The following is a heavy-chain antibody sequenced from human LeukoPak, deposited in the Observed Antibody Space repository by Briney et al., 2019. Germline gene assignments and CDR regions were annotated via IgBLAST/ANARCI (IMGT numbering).Heavy chain of an antibody. CDR3: ARAPRSLVSVAGRPYYFDF. CDR2: ISTSGSGGAT. CDR1: GFTSSDYA. J-gene: IGHJ4*02. Sequence: GGSLRLSCAASGFTSSDYAMAWVRQAPGKGLEWVSIISTSGSGGATYYADSMKGRFTISRDSPKNTLYLQMNSLRAEDTAVYYCARAPRSLVSVAGRPYYFDFWGQGTLVTVSS. V-gene: IGHV3-23*01. D-gene: IGHD6-6*01.